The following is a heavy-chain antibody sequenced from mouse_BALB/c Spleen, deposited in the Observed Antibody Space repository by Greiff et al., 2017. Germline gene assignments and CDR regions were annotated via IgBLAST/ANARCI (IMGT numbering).Heavy chain of an antibody. Sequence: QVQLQQPGAELVMPGASVKMSCKASGYTFTDYWMHWVKQRPGQGLEWIGAIDTSDSYTSYNQKFKGKATLTVDESSSTAYMQLSSLTSEDSAVYYCARKGDYEGYFDYWGQGTTLTVSS. CDR1: GYTFTDYW. V-gene: IGHV1-69*01. D-gene: IGHD2-4*01. J-gene: IGHJ2*01. CDR3: ARKGDYEGYFDY. CDR2: IDTSDSYT.